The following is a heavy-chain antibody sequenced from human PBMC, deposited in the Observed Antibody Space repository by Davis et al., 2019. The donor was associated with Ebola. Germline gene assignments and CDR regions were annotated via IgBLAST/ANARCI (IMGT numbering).Heavy chain of an antibody. CDR1: GVSISRHY. Sequence: PSETLSLTCTVSGVSISRHYWRWIRQPPGKRLEWIGSIYYTGSASYNSSLASRATISVDTSKNQFSLKLTSVTAADTAMYYCSERGSSVWGQGTLVTVSS. D-gene: IGHD3-10*01. V-gene: IGHV4-59*03. J-gene: IGHJ4*02. CDR3: SERGSSV. CDR2: IYYTGSA.